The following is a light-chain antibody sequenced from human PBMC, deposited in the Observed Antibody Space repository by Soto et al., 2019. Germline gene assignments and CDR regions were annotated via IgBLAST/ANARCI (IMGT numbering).Light chain of an antibody. CDR2: LGS. CDR1: QRLLPRNGYKY. J-gene: IGKJ1*01. Sequence: DIVMTQSPLSLPVTPGEPASISCRSSQRLLPRNGYKYLDWYLQKPGQSPQLLIYLGSYRASGVPDRFSGSGSGTHFTLTISRVEPEDVGVYYCMQALQTPRTFGQGTKVELK. CDR3: MQALQTPRT. V-gene: IGKV2-28*01.